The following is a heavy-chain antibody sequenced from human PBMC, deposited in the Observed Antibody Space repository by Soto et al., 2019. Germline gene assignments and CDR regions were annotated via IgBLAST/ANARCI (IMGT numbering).Heavy chain of an antibody. CDR2: IWYDGSNK. J-gene: IGHJ5*02. CDR1: GFTFSSYG. D-gene: IGHD1-26*01. V-gene: IGHV3-33*01. CDR3: ARGSGSYASWFDP. Sequence: QVQLVESGGGVVQPGRSLRLSCAASGFTFSSYGMHWVRQAPGKGLEWVAVIWYDGSNKYYADSVKGRFTISRDNSKNTLYLQINSLRAEDTAVYYCARGSGSYASWFDPWGQGTLVTVSS.